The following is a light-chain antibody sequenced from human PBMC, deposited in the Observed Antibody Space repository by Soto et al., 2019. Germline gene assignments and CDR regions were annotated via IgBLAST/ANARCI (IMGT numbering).Light chain of an antibody. Sequence: DIQLTQSPSFLSASVGDRVTITCRASQDISNSLAWYQQKLGKAPNLLIYAASTLQSGVPSRFSGSGSGTDFTLTISNLQSEDFATYHCQHYYSYPLSFAGGTKVDIK. CDR2: AAS. CDR1: QDISNS. J-gene: IGKJ4*01. V-gene: IGKV1-9*01. CDR3: QHYYSYPLS.